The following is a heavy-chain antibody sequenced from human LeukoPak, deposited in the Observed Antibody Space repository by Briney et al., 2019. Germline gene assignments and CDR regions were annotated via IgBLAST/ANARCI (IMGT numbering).Heavy chain of an antibody. CDR3: AKAHYDILTGYYMGNWFDP. Sequence: GGSLRLSCAASGFTFSSYAMSWVRQAPGKGLGWVSAISGSGGSTYYANSVKGRFTISRDNSKTTLYLQMNSLRAEDTAVYYCAKAHYDILTGYYMGNWFDPWGQGTLVTVSS. J-gene: IGHJ5*02. CDR1: GFTFSSYA. V-gene: IGHV3-23*01. D-gene: IGHD3-9*01. CDR2: ISGSGGST.